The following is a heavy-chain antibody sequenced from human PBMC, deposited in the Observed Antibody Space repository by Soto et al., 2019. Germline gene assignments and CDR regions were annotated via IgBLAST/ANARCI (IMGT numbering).Heavy chain of an antibody. CDR2: IYYIGST. V-gene: IGHV4-31*11. J-gene: IGHJ4*02. Sequence: SETLSLTCAVSGGSISSGVYSWSWIRQPPGNGLEWIGYIYYIGSTYYNPSLKSRVTISVDTSKNHSSLKLRYVTAADTAVYYCARVGSGYSRFDYWGQGTMIPVSP. CDR3: ARVGSGYSRFDY. D-gene: IGHD3-22*01. CDR1: GGSISSGVYS.